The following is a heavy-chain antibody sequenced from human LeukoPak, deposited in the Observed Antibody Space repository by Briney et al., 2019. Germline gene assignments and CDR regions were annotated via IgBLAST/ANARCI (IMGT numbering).Heavy chain of an antibody. V-gene: IGHV3-30*04. CDR1: GFTFSNYA. Sequence: GRSLRLSCAASGFTFSNYAMHWVRQAPGKGLEWVAVISYDGSDKYYADSVKGRFTISRDISKNTLYLQMNSLRAEDTAVYYCARGCSGGSCYESKFDPWGQGTLVTVSS. CDR3: ARGCSGGSCYESKFDP. CDR2: ISYDGSDK. D-gene: IGHD2-15*01. J-gene: IGHJ5*02.